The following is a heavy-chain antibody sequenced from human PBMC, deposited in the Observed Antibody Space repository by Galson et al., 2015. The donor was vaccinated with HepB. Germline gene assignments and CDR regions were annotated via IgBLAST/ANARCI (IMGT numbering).Heavy chain of an antibody. CDR1: GFTFSSYG. D-gene: IGHD3-3*01. Sequence: SLRLSCAASGFTFSSYGMHWVRQAPGKGLEWVAVIWYDGSNKYYADSVKGRFTISRDNSKNTLYLQMNSLRAEDTAVYYCARDQYFGVVILLHAFDIWGQGTMVTVSS. V-gene: IGHV3-33*01. CDR3: ARDQYFGVVILLHAFDI. CDR2: IWYDGSNK. J-gene: IGHJ3*02.